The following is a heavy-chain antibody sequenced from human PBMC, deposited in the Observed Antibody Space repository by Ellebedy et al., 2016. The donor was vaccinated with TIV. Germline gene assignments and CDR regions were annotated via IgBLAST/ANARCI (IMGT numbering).Heavy chain of an antibody. J-gene: IGHJ6*02. CDR2: VSAYNSNT. CDR3: ATWGYSHGNGDQYYYGMDV. CDR1: DYTFTNYG. D-gene: IGHD4-11*01. V-gene: IGHV1-18*04. Sequence: AASVKVSCKASDYTFTNYGINWVRQAPGQGLEWMGWVSAYNSNTNYAQKLLGRVTLTTDTSTSTAYMELRSLRSDDTAVYYCATWGYSHGNGDQYYYGMDVWGQGTTVTVSS.